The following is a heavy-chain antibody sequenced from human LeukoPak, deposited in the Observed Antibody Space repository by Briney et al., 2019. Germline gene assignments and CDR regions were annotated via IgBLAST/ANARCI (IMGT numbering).Heavy chain of an antibody. Sequence: PGGSLRLSCAASGFTFSSYAMIWVRQAPGKGLEWVSVINDSGGSTYYADSMKGRFTISRDNSKNTLYLQMSSLRAEDTAVYYCAKIPYCSTTSCYRTYGMDVWGQGTTVTVSS. D-gene: IGHD2-2*01. V-gene: IGHV3-23*01. CDR3: AKIPYCSTTSCYRTYGMDV. CDR2: INDSGGST. CDR1: GFTFSSYA. J-gene: IGHJ6*02.